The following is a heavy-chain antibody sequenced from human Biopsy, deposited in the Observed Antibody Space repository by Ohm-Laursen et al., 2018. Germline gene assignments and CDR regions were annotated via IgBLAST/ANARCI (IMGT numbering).Heavy chain of an antibody. CDR1: GGTFSNCG. V-gene: IGHV1-69*06. CDR2: NIPILGTG. Sequence: SSVKVSCKAPGGTFSNCGVNWVRQAPGQGLEWLGGNIPILGTGNYAQKFQDRVTVAADTSTSTATMELRSLRSDDTAVYYCATKLTGYFHHWGQGTLVIVSS. J-gene: IGHJ1*01. D-gene: IGHD3-9*01. CDR3: ATKLTGYFHH.